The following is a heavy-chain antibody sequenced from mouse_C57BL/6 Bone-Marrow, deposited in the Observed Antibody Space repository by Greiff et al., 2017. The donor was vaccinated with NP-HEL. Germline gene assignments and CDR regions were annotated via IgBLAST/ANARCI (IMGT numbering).Heavy chain of an antibody. CDR1: GYTFTTYP. D-gene: IGHD2-1*01. J-gene: IGHJ2*01. Sequence: VQLQQSGAELVKPGASVKMSCKASGYTFTTYPLEWVKQNHGKSLEWIGNFHPYNDDTEYNEKFKNKATLTVEKSSSTVYLELSRLTSEDSSVYYCARGGNYWYYFDYWGQGTTLTVSS. CDR2: FHPYNDDT. CDR3: ARGGNYWYYFDY. V-gene: IGHV1-47*01.